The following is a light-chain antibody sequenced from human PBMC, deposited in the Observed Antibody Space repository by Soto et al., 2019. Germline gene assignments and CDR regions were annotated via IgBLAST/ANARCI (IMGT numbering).Light chain of an antibody. CDR3: HHYGRSPIT. CDR2: GAS. CDR1: QSVNSR. V-gene: IGKV3-20*01. J-gene: IGKJ5*01. Sequence: EIVLTQSPGTVSLSPGERATLSFMASQSVNSRLAWYQHNPGQAPRLLISGASSRATGIPDRSSGSGSATDFTLTISRLEPEDVALYYCHHYGRSPITFGQGTRLEI.